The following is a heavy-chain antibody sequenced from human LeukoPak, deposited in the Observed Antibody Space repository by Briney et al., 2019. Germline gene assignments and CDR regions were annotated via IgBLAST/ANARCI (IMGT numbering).Heavy chain of an antibody. CDR3: ARLTITIFGVIMMAFDY. CDR2: IYHSGST. J-gene: IGHJ4*02. Sequence: TPSETLSLTCTVSGYSISSGYHWGWIRQPPGKGLEWIGTIYHSGSTYYNPSLKSRVTLFVDTSKNQFSLRLSSVTAADAAVYYCARLTITIFGVIMMAFDYWGQGTQVTVSS. D-gene: IGHD3-3*01. V-gene: IGHV4-38-2*02. CDR1: GYSISSGYH.